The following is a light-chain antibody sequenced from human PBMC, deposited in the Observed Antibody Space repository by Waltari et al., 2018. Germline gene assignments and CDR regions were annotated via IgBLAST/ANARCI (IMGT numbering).Light chain of an antibody. Sequence: QSALTQPASVSGTPGEPIPISCAGTNTDMGALYFVLWYRHFPGEAPQLIIYDVSHRPSWISDRFSGSKSGNTASLTISGLQAEDDADYYCNSYSSVSTHVFGSGTKVTVL. J-gene: IGLJ1*01. CDR2: DVS. CDR1: NTDMGALYF. V-gene: IGLV2-14*03. CDR3: NSYSSVSTHV.